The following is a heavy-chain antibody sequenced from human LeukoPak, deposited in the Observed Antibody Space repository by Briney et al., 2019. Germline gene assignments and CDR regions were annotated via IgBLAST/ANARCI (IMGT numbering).Heavy chain of an antibody. CDR1: GYSISSGYY. V-gene: IGHV4-61*01. CDR2: IYYSGST. Sequence: SETLSLTCTVSGYSISSGYYWSWIRQPPGKGLEWIGYIYYSGSTNYNPSLKSRVTISVDTSKNQFSLKLSSVTAADTAVYYCAREQGVYWGQGTLVTVSS. CDR3: AREQGVY. D-gene: IGHD3-16*01. J-gene: IGHJ4*02.